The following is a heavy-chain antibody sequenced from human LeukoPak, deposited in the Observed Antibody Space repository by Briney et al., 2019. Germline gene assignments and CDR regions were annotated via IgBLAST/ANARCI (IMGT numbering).Heavy chain of an antibody. Sequence: SVKVSCKASGGTFSSYAISWVRQAPGQGLEWMGGIIPIFGTANYAQKFQGRVTITTDESTSTAYMELSSLRSEDTAVYYCAKDPSSGWYRWSMDVWGQGTTVTVSS. CDR2: IIPIFGTA. V-gene: IGHV1-69*05. J-gene: IGHJ6*02. CDR3: AKDPSSGWYRWSMDV. CDR1: GGTFSSYA. D-gene: IGHD6-19*01.